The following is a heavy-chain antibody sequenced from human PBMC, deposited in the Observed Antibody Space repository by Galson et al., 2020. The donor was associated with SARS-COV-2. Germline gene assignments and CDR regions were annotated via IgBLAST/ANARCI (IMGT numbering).Heavy chain of an antibody. CDR3: AKDRERHFGYGGGV. CDR1: AFTFSGYA. Sequence: GESLKISCAASAFTFSGYAMSWVRQAPGKGLEWVTTMSGSGNSRYYADSVRGRFTISRDTSKNTLYLQMNSLRAEDTAVDYCAKDRERHFGYGGGVWGQGTTVIVSS. V-gene: IGHV3-23*01. CDR2: MSGSGNSR. D-gene: IGHD3-9*01. J-gene: IGHJ6*02.